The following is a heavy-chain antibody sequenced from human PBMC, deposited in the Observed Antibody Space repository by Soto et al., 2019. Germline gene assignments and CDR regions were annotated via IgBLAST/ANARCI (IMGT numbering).Heavy chain of an antibody. CDR2: ISSNSATI. D-gene: IGHD4-17*01. J-gene: IGHJ4*02. CDR1: GFIADDYA. V-gene: IGHV3-9*02. Sequence: DVQLVESGGGLVQPGRSLRLSCVASGFIADDYAMHWVRQAPGKGLAWVSGISSNSATINYADSVKGRFTISRDNAKNALFLPMNSLRPEDTAFYYCVKDMKWGGMTTIHYFDSWGQGTLVTVSS. CDR3: VKDMKWGGMTTIHYFDS.